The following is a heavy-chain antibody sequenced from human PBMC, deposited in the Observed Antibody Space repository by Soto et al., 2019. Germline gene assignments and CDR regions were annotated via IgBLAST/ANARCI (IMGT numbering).Heavy chain of an antibody. CDR1: GASISSYY. J-gene: IGHJ4*02. CDR2: ISYSENT. Sequence: SETLSLTCTVSGASISSYYWSWIRQPPGKGLEWIGYISYSENTNYNPSLKSRLTISIDTPRSQFSLKLSSVTAADTAVYFCAKIRENSGWYFLMDYWGQGTLVTVSS. D-gene: IGHD6-19*01. CDR3: AKIRENSGWYFLMDY. V-gene: IGHV4-59*08.